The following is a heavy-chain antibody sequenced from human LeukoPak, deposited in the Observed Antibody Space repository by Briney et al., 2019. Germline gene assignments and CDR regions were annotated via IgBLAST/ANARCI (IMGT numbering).Heavy chain of an antibody. Sequence: ASVKVSCKASGYTFTSHDINWLRQSTGQGLEWMGWISPHSGNANYPQKLQGRVTMTTDTSTSTAFMELRNLTSDDTAVYYRATPSPSSGSYPYGMDVWGQGTTIIVSS. V-gene: IGHV1-18*01. D-gene: IGHD3-10*01. CDR3: ATPSPSSGSYPYGMDV. CDR2: ISPHSGNA. J-gene: IGHJ6*02. CDR1: GYTFTSHD.